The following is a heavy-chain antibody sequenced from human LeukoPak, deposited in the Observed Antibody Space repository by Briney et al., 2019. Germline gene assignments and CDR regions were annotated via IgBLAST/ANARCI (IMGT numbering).Heavy chain of an antibody. Sequence: AASVTVSFTSSGYTFTINGNSWVRQAPGQGLEWMGWISAYNGNTNYSQKLQGRVTMTTDTSTSTDYMELRSLRADDTAVYYCARNVGGTRGATVDYWGQGTLVTVSS. J-gene: IGHJ4*02. CDR1: GYTFTING. D-gene: IGHD1-26*01. CDR2: ISAYNGNT. V-gene: IGHV1-18*04. CDR3: ARNVGGTRGATVDY.